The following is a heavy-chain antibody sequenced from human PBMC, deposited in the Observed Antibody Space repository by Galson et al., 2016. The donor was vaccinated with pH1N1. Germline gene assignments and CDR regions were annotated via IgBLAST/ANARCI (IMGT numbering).Heavy chain of an antibody. J-gene: IGHJ4*02. CDR3: ARAIGASGAF. Sequence: SLRLSCAGSRFSFSDYWMHWVRQAPGKGLEWVANINQDGSQKYYVDSVRGRFTISRDNAKNSLYLQMNSLRAEETAVYYCARAIGASGAFWGQGTLVTVSS. V-gene: IGHV3-7*01. D-gene: IGHD4/OR15-4a*01. CDR2: INQDGSQK. CDR1: RFSFSDYW.